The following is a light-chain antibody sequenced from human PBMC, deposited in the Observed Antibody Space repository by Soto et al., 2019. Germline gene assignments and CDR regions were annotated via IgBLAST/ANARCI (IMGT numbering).Light chain of an antibody. V-gene: IGKV3-15*01. J-gene: IGKJ5*01. CDR1: QSLRSD. Sequence: MTQSPATLPVSPGERATLSCRASQSLRSDLAWYQQKPGQAPRLLIYGASTRATDIPARFSGSGSGTEFTLTISSLQSEDFAVYYCQQYDNWPPTFGQGTRLEI. CDR2: GAS. CDR3: QQYDNWPPT.